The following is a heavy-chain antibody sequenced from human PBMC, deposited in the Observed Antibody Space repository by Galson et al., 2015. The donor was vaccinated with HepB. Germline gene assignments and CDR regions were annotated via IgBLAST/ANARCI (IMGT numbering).Heavy chain of an antibody. Sequence: SVKVSCKASGYTFTTYGISWVRQAPGQGLEWMGGIIPIFGTANYAQKFQGRVTITADESTSTAYMELSSLRSEDTAVYYCARDSDIVVVPAAMNYYYYGMDVWGQGTTVTVSS. CDR1: GYTFTTYG. V-gene: IGHV1-69*13. CDR3: ARDSDIVVVPAAMNYYYYGMDV. D-gene: IGHD2-2*01. J-gene: IGHJ6*02. CDR2: IIPIFGTA.